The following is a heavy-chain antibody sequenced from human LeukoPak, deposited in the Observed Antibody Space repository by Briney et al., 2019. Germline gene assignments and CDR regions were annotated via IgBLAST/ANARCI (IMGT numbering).Heavy chain of an antibody. V-gene: IGHV4-4*07. Sequence: SETLSLTCTVSGGSISSYYWSWIRQPAGKGLEWIGRIYTSGSTNYNPSLKSRVTMSVDTSKNQFSLKLSSVTAADTAVYYCARRKVAGTDDAFDIWGQGTMVTVSS. J-gene: IGHJ3*02. D-gene: IGHD6-19*01. CDR3: ARRKVAGTDDAFDI. CDR1: GGSISSYY. CDR2: IYTSGST.